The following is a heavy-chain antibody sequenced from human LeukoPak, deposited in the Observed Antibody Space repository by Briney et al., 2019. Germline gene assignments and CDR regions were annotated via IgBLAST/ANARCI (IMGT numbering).Heavy chain of an antibody. V-gene: IGHV1-18*01. CDR1: GHTSTNYG. D-gene: IGHD3-10*01. J-gene: IGHJ5*02. Sequence: ASVKVSCKASGHTSTNYGISWVRQAPGQGLEWMGWISAYNGNTNYAQNLQGRVTMTTDTSTSTAYMELRSLRSDDTAVYYCARDTGVLWFGELPSNNWFDPWGQGTLVTVSS. CDR2: ISAYNGNT. CDR3: ARDTGVLWFGELPSNNWFDP.